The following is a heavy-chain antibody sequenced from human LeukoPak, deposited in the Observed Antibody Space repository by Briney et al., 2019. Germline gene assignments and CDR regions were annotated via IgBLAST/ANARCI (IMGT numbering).Heavy chain of an antibody. V-gene: IGHV1-8*03. CDR1: GYTFTSYD. CDR3: ARGRRVRGVILSYYFDY. J-gene: IGHJ4*02. D-gene: IGHD3-10*01. Sequence: GASVKVSCKASGYTFTSYDINWVRQATGQGLEWMGWMNPISGNTGYAQKFQGRVTITRNTSISTAYMELSSLRSEDTAVYYCARGRRVRGVILSYYFDYWGQGTLVTVSS. CDR2: MNPISGNT.